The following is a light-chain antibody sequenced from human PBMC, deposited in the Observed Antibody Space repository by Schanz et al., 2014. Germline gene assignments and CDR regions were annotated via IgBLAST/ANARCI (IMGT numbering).Light chain of an antibody. CDR1: QSVSSSY. J-gene: IGKJ4*01. V-gene: IGKV3-11*01. CDR3: QQRDDWPLT. CDR2: DVS. Sequence: EIVMTQSPATLSVSPGERATLSCRASQSVSSSYLAWYQQKPGQAPRLLIYDVSNRATGIPARFSGSGSGTDFTLTISSLEPEDFAVYYCQQRDDWPLTFGGGTKVEI.